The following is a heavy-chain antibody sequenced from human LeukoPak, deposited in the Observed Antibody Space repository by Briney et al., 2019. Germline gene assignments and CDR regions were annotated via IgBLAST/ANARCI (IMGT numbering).Heavy chain of an antibody. CDR2: IYYSGST. V-gene: IGHV4-59*01. CDR3: ARTNYDFWSGYYTPYNWFDP. J-gene: IGHJ5*02. CDR1: GGSISSYY. D-gene: IGHD3-3*01. Sequence: PSETLSLTCTVSGGSISSYYWSWIRQPPGKGLEWIGYIYYSGSTNYNPSLKSRVTISVDTSKNQFSLKLSSVTAADTAVYYCARTNYDFWSGYYTPYNWFDPWGQGTLVTVSS.